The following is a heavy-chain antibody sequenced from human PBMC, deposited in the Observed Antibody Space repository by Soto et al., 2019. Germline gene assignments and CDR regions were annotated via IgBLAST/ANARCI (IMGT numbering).Heavy chain of an antibody. V-gene: IGHV4-30-2*01. CDR2: IYHSGST. D-gene: IGHD4-17*01. J-gene: IGHJ4*02. Sequence: SETLDLTCAVSGGSVSSGGYSGYWIRQPPGKGLEWIGYIYHSGSTYYNPSLKSRVTISVDRSKNQFSLKLSSVTAADTAVYYCARGVTTVTTFDYWGQGTLVTVSS. CDR1: GGSVSSGGYS. CDR3: ARGVTTVTTFDY.